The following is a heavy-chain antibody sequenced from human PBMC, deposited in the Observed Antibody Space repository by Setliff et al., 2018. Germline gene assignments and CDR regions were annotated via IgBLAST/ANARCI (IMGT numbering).Heavy chain of an antibody. CDR1: GDSIMSPTYT. CDR2: ISRSGST. Sequence: PSETLSLTCTVSGDSIMSPTYTWTWIRQLPGKGLEWIGYISRSGSTSYNWSLKRQITISLDTSKNQFFLNLSSVTAADTATYYCASQMGTSETYPKWGQGTPVTVSS. J-gene: IGHJ4*02. CDR3: ASQMGTSETYPK. D-gene: IGHD1-26*01. V-gene: IGHV4-31*01.